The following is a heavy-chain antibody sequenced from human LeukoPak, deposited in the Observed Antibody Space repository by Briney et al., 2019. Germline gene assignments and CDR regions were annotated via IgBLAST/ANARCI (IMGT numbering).Heavy chain of an antibody. CDR1: GYTFTNYD. CDR2: MNPNSGNT. J-gene: IGHJ6*02. V-gene: IGHV1-8*01. CDR3: ARSYYHYYGMDV. Sequence: ASVKVSCKASGYTFTNYDINWVRQASGQGLEWMGWMNPNSGNTGYAQKFQGRVTMTRNTSISTAYMELSSLRSEDTAVYYCARSYYHYYGMDVWGQGTTVTVSS.